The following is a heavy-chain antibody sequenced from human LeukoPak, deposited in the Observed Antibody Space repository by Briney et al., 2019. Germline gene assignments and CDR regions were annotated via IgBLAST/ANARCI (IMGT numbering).Heavy chain of an antibody. D-gene: IGHD3-10*01. CDR2: IYSDGTI. V-gene: IGHV3-66*01. Sequence: PGESLRLSCAASGFTVSSNYMSWVRQVPGKGLEWVSVIYSDGTISYADSVKGRFTISRDNSENTLYLQMNSLRVEDTAVYYCARAIRPWFGEFSFDYWGQGTLVTVSS. CDR3: ARAIRPWFGEFSFDY. CDR1: GFTVSSNY. J-gene: IGHJ4*02.